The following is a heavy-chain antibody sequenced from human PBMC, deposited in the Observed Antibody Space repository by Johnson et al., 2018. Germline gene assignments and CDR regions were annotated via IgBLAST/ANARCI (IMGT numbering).Heavy chain of an antibody. D-gene: IGHD6-19*01. CDR2: ISWNSGNI. CDR3: GKDSRWRSAWYFSRFQD. Sequence: VQLVQSGGGLVQPGRSLRLCCAASGFTFDDYAMYWVRQAPGKGLEWVSGISWNSGNIGYADSVKGRFTISRDNAKNSLYLQMNSLRAEDTALYYCGKDSRWRSAWYFSRFQDWGQGTLVTVSS. J-gene: IGHJ1*01. CDR1: GFTFDDYA. V-gene: IGHV3-9*01.